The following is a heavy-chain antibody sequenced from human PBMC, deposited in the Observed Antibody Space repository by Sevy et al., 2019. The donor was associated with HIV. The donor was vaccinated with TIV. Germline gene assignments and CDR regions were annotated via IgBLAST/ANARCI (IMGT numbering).Heavy chain of an antibody. CDR1: GFTFSSYS. V-gene: IGHV3-48*02. D-gene: IGHD3-22*01. CDR2: ISSSSSTI. J-gene: IGHJ4*02. Sequence: GGSLRLSCAASGFTFSSYSMSWVRQAPGKGLEWVSYISSSSSTIYYADSVKGRFTISRDNAKNSLYLQMNSLRDEDTAVYYCARDTSGGYYDSSGYNFDYWGQGTLVTVSS. CDR3: ARDTSGGYYDSSGYNFDY.